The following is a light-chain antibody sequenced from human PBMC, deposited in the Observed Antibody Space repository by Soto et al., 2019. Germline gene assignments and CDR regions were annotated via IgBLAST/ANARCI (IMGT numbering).Light chain of an antibody. V-gene: IGKV3-15*01. Sequence: EIVLTQSPATLSLSPGERATLSCGASQSVSSSYLAWYQQKPGQAPRLLLYGASTRATGVPPRFSGGGSGTEFTLTISSLQSEDSAIYYCQQYKSWPPITFGQGTRLEIK. CDR1: QSVSSSY. CDR2: GAS. J-gene: IGKJ5*01. CDR3: QQYKSWPPIT.